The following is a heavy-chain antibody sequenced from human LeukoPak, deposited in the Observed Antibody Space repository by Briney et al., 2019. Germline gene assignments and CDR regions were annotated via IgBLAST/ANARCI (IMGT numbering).Heavy chain of an antibody. CDR2: ISAYNGNT. D-gene: IGHD5-12*01. J-gene: IGHJ6*02. CDR3: ATERSALGPKWISNGMDV. Sequence: GASVKVSCKASGYTFTSYGISWVRQAPGQGLEWMGWISAYNGNTNYAQKLQGRDTMTTDTSTSTAYMELRSLRSDDTAVYYCATERSALGPKWISNGMDVWGQGTTVTVSS. V-gene: IGHV1-18*01. CDR1: GYTFTSYG.